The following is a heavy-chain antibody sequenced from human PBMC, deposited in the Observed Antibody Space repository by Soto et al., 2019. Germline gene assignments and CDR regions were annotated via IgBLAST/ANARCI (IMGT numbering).Heavy chain of an antibody. D-gene: IGHD5-12*01. V-gene: IGHV4-30-2*01. Sequence: SETLSLTCAVSGGSISSGGYSWSWIRQPPGKGLEWIGYIYHSGSTYYNPSLKSRVTISVDRSKNQFSLKLSSVTAADTAVYYSAARGGLPRYYWGQGTLVTVSS. J-gene: IGHJ4*02. CDR2: IYHSGST. CDR1: GGSISSGGYS. CDR3: AARGGLPRYY.